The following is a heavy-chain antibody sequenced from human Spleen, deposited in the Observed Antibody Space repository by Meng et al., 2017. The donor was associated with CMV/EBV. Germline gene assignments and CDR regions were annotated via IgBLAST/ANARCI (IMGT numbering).Heavy chain of an antibody. CDR2: INPNSGGT. D-gene: IGHD3-3*01. J-gene: IGHJ5*02. CDR1: GYTFTSYC. Sequence: ASVKVSCKTSGYTFTSYCMHWVRQAPGQGLEWMGWINPNSGGTNYAQKFQGRVTMTRDTSISTAYMELSRLRSDDTAVYYCARDQGYDFWSGYSWFDPWGQGTLVTVSS. CDR3: ARDQGYDFWSGYSWFDP. V-gene: IGHV1-2*02.